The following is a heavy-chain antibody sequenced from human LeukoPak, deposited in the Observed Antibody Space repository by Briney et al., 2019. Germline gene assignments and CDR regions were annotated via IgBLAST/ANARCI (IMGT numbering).Heavy chain of an antibody. D-gene: IGHD4-17*01. V-gene: IGHV3-30-3*01. Sequence: GSLRLSCAASGFTFSSYAMHWVRQAPGKRLEWVAVISYDGSNKYYADSVKGRFTISRDNSKNTLYLQMNSLRAEDTAAYYCARDPDDYGDYEFDYWGQGTLVTVSS. CDR3: ARDPDDYGDYEFDY. J-gene: IGHJ4*02. CDR2: ISYDGSNK. CDR1: GFTFSSYA.